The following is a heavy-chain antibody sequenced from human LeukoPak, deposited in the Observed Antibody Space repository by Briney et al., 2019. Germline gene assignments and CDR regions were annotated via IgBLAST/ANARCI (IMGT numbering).Heavy chain of an antibody. CDR1: GGSISSYY. CDR2: IYYSGST. J-gene: IGHJ6*02. CDR3: ARHLDCSSWPYYYYGMDV. V-gene: IGHV4-59*08. Sequence: PSETLSLTCTVSGGSISSYYWSWIRQPPGKGLEWIGYIYYSGSTNYNPSLKSRVTISVDTSKNQFSLKLSSVTAADTAVYYCARHLDCSSWPYYYYGMDVWGQGTTVTVSS. D-gene: IGHD6-13*01.